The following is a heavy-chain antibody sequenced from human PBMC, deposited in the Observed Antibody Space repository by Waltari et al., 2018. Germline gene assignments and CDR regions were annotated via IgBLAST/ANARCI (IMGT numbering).Heavy chain of an antibody. V-gene: IGHV1-24*01. CDR2: FSRKDGET. D-gene: IGHD3-16*01. J-gene: IGHJ4*02. CDR3: AKNTFGGGGGYYFDY. CDR1: GYTITDLS. Sequence: QVHLVQSGAEVKKPGASVKVSCTVSGYTITDLSMHWVRQAPGKGVEWMGVFSRKDGETIYAQKFQGSVPMTGDTSKDSAYRGLGSLVSGDTAVYYWAKNTFGGGGGYYFDYWGQGTLVTVSS.